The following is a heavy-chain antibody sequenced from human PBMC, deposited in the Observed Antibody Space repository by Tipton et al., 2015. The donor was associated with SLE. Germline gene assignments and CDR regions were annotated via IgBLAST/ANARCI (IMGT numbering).Heavy chain of an antibody. V-gene: IGHV3-48*03. J-gene: IGHJ3*02. CDR2: IGGSGSPL. Sequence: SLRLSCAASGFTFNSYEMNWVRQTPGKGLEWVSYIGGSGSPLYYADSVKGRFTISRDNAKNSLYLQMNSLRADDTAVYYCARGMAGTRGAFDIWGQGTMVTVSS. CDR3: ARGMAGTRGAFDI. D-gene: IGHD6-19*01. CDR1: GFTFNSYE.